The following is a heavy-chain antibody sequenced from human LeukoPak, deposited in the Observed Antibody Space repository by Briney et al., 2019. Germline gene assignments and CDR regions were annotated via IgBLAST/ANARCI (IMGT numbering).Heavy chain of an antibody. V-gene: IGHV3-74*01. CDR3: ATQQGGNAAY. D-gene: IGHD1-1*01. CDR2: ITNDGSST. J-gene: IGHJ4*02. CDR1: GLTFSSHW. Sequence: GGSLRLSCAASGLTFSSHWMHWGRQAPGRGLVWVSRITNDGSSTTYADSVKGRVTISRDNAKNMLYLQVNSLRAEDTAVYYCATQQGGNAAYWGQGTLVTVSS.